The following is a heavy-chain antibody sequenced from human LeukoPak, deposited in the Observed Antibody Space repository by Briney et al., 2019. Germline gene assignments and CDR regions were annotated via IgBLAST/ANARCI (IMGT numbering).Heavy chain of an antibody. CDR1: GGSFSGYY. J-gene: IGHJ4*02. V-gene: IGHV4-34*01. CDR2: INHSGST. D-gene: IGHD3-9*01. CDR3: ARGVRDYDILNY. Sequence: SETLSLTRAVYGGSFSGYYWRWIRQPPGKGLEWIGEINHSGSTNYNPSLKSRVTLSVDTSKNQFSLKLSSVTAADTAVYYCARGVRDYDILNYWGQGTLVTVSS.